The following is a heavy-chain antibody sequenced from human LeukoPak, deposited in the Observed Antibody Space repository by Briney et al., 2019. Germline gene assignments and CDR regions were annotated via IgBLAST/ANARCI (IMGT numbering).Heavy chain of an antibody. CDR1: GFTFSSYA. D-gene: IGHD6-13*01. Sequence: GGSLRLSCAASGFTFSSYAMHWVRQAPGKGLEWVAVISYDGSNKYYADSVKGRFTISRDNSKNTLYLQMNSLRAEDTAVYYCASPFGVRSSRYGGTDYWGQGTLVTVSS. J-gene: IGHJ4*02. CDR2: ISYDGSNK. V-gene: IGHV3-30*04. CDR3: ASPFGVRSSRYGGTDY.